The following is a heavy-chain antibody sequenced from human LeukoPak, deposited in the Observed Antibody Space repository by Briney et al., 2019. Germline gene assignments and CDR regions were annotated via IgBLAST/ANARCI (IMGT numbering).Heavy chain of an antibody. CDR1: GFTFSSYA. J-gene: IGHJ5*02. CDR2: ISYDGSNK. Sequence: PGGSLRLSCAASGFTFSSYAMHWVRQAPGKGLEWVAVISYDGSNKYYADSVKGRFTISRDNSKNTLYLQMNSLRAEDTAVYYCAREWQWLSPWGQGTLVTVSS. CDR3: AREWQWLSP. D-gene: IGHD6-19*01. V-gene: IGHV3-30-3*01.